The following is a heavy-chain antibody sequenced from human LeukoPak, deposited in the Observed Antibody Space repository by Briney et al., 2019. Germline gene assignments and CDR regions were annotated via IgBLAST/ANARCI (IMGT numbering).Heavy chain of an antibody. CDR2: THPRDSDI. J-gene: IGHJ4*02. CDR1: GYSFTTYW. CDR3: ARMIGLGEVSPYFDY. Sequence: GESLKISCKGSGYSFTTYWLAWARQMPGKGLEWMAITHPRDSDIRCSPPFQGQVTISADKSISTAYLQWNSLKASDTAIYYCARMIGLGEVSPYFDYWGQGSLVTVSS. D-gene: IGHD3-16*02. V-gene: IGHV5-51*01.